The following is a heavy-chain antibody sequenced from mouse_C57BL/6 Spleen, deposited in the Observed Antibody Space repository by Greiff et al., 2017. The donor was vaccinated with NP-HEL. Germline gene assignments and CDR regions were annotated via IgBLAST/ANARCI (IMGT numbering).Heavy chain of an antibody. J-gene: IGHJ3*01. CDR2: IYPGSGNT. Sequence: VQLQQSGAELVRPGASVKLSCKASGYTFTDYYINWVKRRPGQGLEWIARIYPGSGNTYYNEKFKGKATLTAEKSSSTAYMQLSSLTSEDSAVYFCARTPYYGYDEAWFAYWGQGTLVTVSA. D-gene: IGHD2-9*01. CDR1: GYTFTDYY. CDR3: ARTPYYGYDEAWFAY. V-gene: IGHV1-76*01.